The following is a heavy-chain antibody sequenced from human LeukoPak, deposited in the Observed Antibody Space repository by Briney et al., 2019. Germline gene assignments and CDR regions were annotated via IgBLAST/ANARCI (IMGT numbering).Heavy chain of an antibody. Sequence: SETLSLTCTVSGDSITSGGYYWSWSRQRPGKGLEWIGYIYKTGSTYYSPSLKSRVTMSVDTSRNQFSLKLNSVTAADTAVYYCARDVLRWGQGTLVTVS. V-gene: IGHV4-31*03. CDR1: GDSITSGGYY. CDR3: ARDVLR. J-gene: IGHJ4*02. CDR2: IYKTGST.